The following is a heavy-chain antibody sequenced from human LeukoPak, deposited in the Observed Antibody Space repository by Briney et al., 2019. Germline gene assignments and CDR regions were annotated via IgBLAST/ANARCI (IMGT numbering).Heavy chain of an antibody. D-gene: IGHD3-10*01. Sequence: SETLSLTCTVSGGSVSSYYWSWIRQPPGKGLEYIGHIYHSGSTNYNPSLKSRVTISIDTSKNQFSLNLSSMTAVDTAVYYCASYYYGSGSYNYFDYWGQGTLVTVSS. CDR3: ASYYYGSGSYNYFDY. J-gene: IGHJ4*02. CDR1: GGSVSSYY. CDR2: IYHSGST. V-gene: IGHV4-59*02.